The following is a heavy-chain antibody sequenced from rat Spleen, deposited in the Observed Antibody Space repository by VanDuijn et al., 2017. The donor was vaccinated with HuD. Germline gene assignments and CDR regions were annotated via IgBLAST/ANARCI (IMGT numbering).Heavy chain of an antibody. V-gene: IGHV5-31*01. Sequence: EVQLVESDGGLVQPGRSLKLSCVASGFTFNNYWMTWIRQAPGKGLEWVAIITYDGSSTYYRDSVKGRFTISRDNAKNTLYLQMDSLRSEDTATYYCAKNIYSSSYIYYFDYWGQGVMVTVSS. CDR2: ITYDGSST. D-gene: IGHD1-2*01. J-gene: IGHJ2*01. CDR3: AKNIYSSSYIYYFDY. CDR1: GFTFNNYW.